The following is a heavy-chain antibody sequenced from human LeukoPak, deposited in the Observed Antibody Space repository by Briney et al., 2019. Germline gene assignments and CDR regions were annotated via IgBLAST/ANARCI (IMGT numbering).Heavy chain of an antibody. CDR3: ARGLRFDDSGYYPVFDY. V-gene: IGHV3-53*01. CDR2: IYTGGAT. Sequence: GGSLRLSCAASGFTFSSYAMSWVRQAPRKGLEWVSVIYTGGATYYADSVKGRFTISRDNSKNTVYLQMNNLRAEDTAVYYCARGLRFDDSGYYPVFDYWGQGTLVTISS. CDR1: GFTFSSYA. J-gene: IGHJ4*02. D-gene: IGHD3-22*01.